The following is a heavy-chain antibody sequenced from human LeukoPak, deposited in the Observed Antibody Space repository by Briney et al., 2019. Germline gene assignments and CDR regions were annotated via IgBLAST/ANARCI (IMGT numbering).Heavy chain of an antibody. Sequence: PEGSLRLSCAASGFTFSSYSMNWVRQAPGKGLEWVSSISSSSSYIYYADSVKGRFTISRDNAKNSLYLQMNSLRAEDTAVYYCARVIAGKTPQNYWGQGTLVTVSS. CDR3: ARVIAGKTPQNY. D-gene: IGHD6-13*01. CDR1: GFTFSSYS. V-gene: IGHV3-21*01. J-gene: IGHJ4*02. CDR2: ISSSSSYI.